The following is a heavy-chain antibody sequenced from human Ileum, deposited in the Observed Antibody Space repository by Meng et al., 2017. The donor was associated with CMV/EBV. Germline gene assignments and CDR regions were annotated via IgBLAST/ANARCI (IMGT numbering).Heavy chain of an antibody. Sequence: QLQLQESGPGLVKPSETLSLTCTVSGGSISSSSYYWGWIRQPPGKGLEWIGSIYYSGSTYHNPSLKSRVTISVDTSKNQFSLKLSSVTAADTAVYYCARVGAMVRGPHFDYWGQGTLVTVSS. CDR1: GGSISSSSYY. V-gene: IGHV4-39*07. D-gene: IGHD3-10*01. J-gene: IGHJ4*02. CDR3: ARVGAMVRGPHFDY. CDR2: IYYSGST.